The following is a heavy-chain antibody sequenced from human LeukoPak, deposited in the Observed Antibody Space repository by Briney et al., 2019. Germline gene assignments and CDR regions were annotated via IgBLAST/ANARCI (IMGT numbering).Heavy chain of an antibody. CDR1: GFTVSSNE. CDR2: ISGGST. J-gene: IGHJ4*02. D-gene: IGHD3/OR15-3a*01. V-gene: IGHV3-38-3*01. Sequence: GGSLRLSCAASGFTVSSNEMSWVRQAPGKGLEWVSSISGGSTYYADSRKGRFTISRDNSKNTLHLQMNNLRAEDTAVYYCARDSGFSGTQRGEYWGQGTLVTVSS. CDR3: ARDSGFSGTQRGEY.